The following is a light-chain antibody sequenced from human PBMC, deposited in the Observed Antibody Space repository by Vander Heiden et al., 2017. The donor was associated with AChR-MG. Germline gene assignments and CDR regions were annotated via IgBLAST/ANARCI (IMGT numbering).Light chain of an antibody. CDR3: QQYGSSPFT. Sequence: EIVLTPSPGTLSLSPGKRATLSCRASQSVSSSYLAWYQQKPGQAPRLLIYGASSRATGIPDRFSGSGSGTDFTLTISRLEPEDFAVYYCQQYGSSPFTFGPGTKVDIK. CDR2: GAS. CDR1: QSVSSSY. J-gene: IGKJ3*01. V-gene: IGKV3-20*01.